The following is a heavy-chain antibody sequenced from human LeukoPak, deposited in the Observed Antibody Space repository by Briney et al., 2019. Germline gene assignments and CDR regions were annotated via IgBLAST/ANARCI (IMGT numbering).Heavy chain of an antibody. CDR1: GFTFSSYS. J-gene: IGHJ3*02. D-gene: IGHD5-24*01. CDR2: ISSSSSYI. V-gene: IGHV3-21*01. Sequence: PGGSLRLSCAASGFTFSSYSMNWVRQAPGKGLEWVSSISSSSSYIYYADSVKGRFTISRDNAKNSLYLQMNSLRAEDTAVYYCARCFYNAYNSRGSDAFDIWGQGTMVTVSS. CDR3: ARCFYNAYNSRGSDAFDI.